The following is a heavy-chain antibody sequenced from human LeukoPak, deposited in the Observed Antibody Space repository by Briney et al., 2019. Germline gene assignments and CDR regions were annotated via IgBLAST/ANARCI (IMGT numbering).Heavy chain of an antibody. Sequence: GGSLRLSCAASGFTVNSNYMSWVRQAPGKGLEWVSIIYSGGSTYYADSVKGRFTISRDNSKNTLYLQMTSLRAEDTAVYYCARTVQLERPVPLRNYYYMDVWGKGTTVSISS. CDR2: IYSGGST. D-gene: IGHD1-1*01. V-gene: IGHV3-53*01. CDR3: ARTVQLERPVPLRNYYYMDV. CDR1: GFTVNSNY. J-gene: IGHJ6*03.